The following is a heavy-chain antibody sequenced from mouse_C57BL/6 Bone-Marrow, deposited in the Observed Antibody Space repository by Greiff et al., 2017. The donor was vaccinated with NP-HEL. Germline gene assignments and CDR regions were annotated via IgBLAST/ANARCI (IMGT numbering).Heavy chain of an antibody. D-gene: IGHD1-1*01. CDR2: IHPNSGST. CDR1: GYTFTSYW. J-gene: IGHJ3*01. V-gene: IGHV1-64*01. Sequence: VKLMESGAELVKPGASVKLSCKASGYTFTSYWMHWVKQRPGQGLEWIGMIHPNSGSTNYNEKFKSKATLTVDKSSSTAYMQLSSLTSEDSAVYYCARHGSSLFAYWGQGTLVTVSA. CDR3: ARHGSSLFAY.